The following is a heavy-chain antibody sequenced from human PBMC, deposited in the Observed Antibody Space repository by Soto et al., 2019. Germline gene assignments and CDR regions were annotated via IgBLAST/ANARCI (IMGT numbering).Heavy chain of an antibody. CDR3: ARVKYYDFWSGYSNYYYYMDV. V-gene: IGHV4-34*01. Sequence: QVQLQQWGAGLLKPSETLSLTCAVYGGSFSGYYWSWIRQPPGKGLEWIGEINHSGSTNYNPSLKSRDNISVDTSKNQFSLKLRSVTAADTAVYYCARVKYYDFWSGYSNYYYYMDVWGKGTTVTVSS. J-gene: IGHJ6*03. CDR1: GGSFSGYY. D-gene: IGHD3-3*01. CDR2: INHSGST.